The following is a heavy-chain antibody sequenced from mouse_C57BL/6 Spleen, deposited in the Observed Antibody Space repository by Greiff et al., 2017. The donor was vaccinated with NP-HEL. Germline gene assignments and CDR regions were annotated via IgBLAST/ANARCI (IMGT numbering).Heavy chain of an antibody. Sequence: QVHVKQSGAELVRPGTSVKMSCKASGYTFTNYWIGWAKQRPGHGLEWIGDIYPGGGYTNYNEKFKGKATLTADKSSSTAYMQFSSLTSEDSAIYYCAQLTGDYYAMDDWGKGTSVTVSS. CDR2: IYPGGGYT. J-gene: IGHJ4*01. CDR3: AQLTGDYYAMDD. V-gene: IGHV1-63*01. CDR1: GYTFTNYW. D-gene: IGHD4-1*01.